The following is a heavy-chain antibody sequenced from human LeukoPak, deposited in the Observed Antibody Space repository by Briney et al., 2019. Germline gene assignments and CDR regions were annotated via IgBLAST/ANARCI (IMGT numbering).Heavy chain of an antibody. Sequence: GSLRLSCAASGFTFISYSMNWVRQAPGKGLEWVSSISNSNSYIYYADSVKGRFTISRDNSKNTLYLQMNSLRAEDTAVYYCAKSLSRAAMDAFDIWGQGTMVTVSS. J-gene: IGHJ3*02. V-gene: IGHV3-21*04. D-gene: IGHD2/OR15-2a*01. CDR3: AKSLSRAAMDAFDI. CDR1: GFTFISYS. CDR2: ISNSNSYI.